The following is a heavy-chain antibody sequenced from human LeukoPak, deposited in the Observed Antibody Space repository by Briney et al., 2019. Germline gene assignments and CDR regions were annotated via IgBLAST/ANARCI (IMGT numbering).Heavy chain of an antibody. CDR3: ARGGLYGDYYFDY. J-gene: IGHJ4*02. D-gene: IGHD2-21*02. Sequence: GGSLRLSPVPPGYTHSRDCITSGCQAPGEGLEWVAKTKQDGSERYYVDSVKGRFTISRDNVNNSLFLQMDSLRAEDTAVYYCARGGLYGDYYFDYWGQGTLVTVTS. CDR2: TKQDGSER. V-gene: IGHV3-7*04. CDR1: GYTHSRDC.